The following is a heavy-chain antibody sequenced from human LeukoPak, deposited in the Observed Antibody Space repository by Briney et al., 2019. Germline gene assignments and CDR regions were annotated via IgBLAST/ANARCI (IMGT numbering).Heavy chain of an antibody. D-gene: IGHD1-26*01. V-gene: IGHV3-30-3*01. CDR1: GFTFSKAW. J-gene: IGHJ4*02. CDR3: AREEELLPSN. CDR2: ISYDGSNK. Sequence: QSGGSLRLSCAASGFTFSKAWMTWVRQAPGKGLEWVAVISYDGSNKYYADSVKGRFTISRDNSKNTLYLQMNSLRAEDTAVYYCAREEELLPSNWGQGTLVTVSS.